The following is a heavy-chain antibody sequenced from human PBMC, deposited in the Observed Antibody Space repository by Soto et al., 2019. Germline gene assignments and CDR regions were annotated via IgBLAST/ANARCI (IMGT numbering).Heavy chain of an antibody. CDR1: GFTFSPYD. J-gene: IGHJ2*01. CDR2: IGTTGDT. V-gene: IGHV3-13*04. Sequence: EVQLVESGEGLVRPGGSLRLCCAASGFTFSPYDMHWVRQVTGKGLEWVSAIGTTGDTNYPASVKGRFTISREDAKSSLYLQMNNLRPDDTAVYYCARDATYGSRGGPDCYFDLWGRGTLVTVSS. CDR3: ARDATYGSRGGPDCYFDL. D-gene: IGHD3-10*01.